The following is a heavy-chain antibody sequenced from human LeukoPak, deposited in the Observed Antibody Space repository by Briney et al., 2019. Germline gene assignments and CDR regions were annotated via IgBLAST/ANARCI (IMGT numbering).Heavy chain of an antibody. D-gene: IGHD7-27*01. CDR2: TYYRSEWYY. CDR3: ARSTGDLHN. V-gene: IGHV6-1*01. J-gene: IGHJ4*02. Sequence: SQTLSLTCVISGDSVSSNSAAWNWIRQSPSRGLEWLGRTYYRSEWYYGYAVSVKSRLTINADTSKNQFSLQLNSVTAEDTAVYYCARSTGDLHNWGQGTLVTVSS. CDR1: GDSVSSNSAA.